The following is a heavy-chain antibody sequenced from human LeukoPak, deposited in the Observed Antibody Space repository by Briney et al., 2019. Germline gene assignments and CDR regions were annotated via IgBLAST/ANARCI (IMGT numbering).Heavy chain of an antibody. CDR2: ISGSGGST. CDR3: AKVPGEREYRRITIFGVVFDY. CDR1: GFTFSSYA. Sequence: GGYLRLYCAASGFTFSSYAMSWVRQAPGKGLEGVSAISGSGGSTYYADSVKGRFTISRDNSKNTLDLQMNSLRAEDTAVYYCAKVPGEREYRRITIFGVVFDYWGQGTLVTVSS. D-gene: IGHD3-3*01. V-gene: IGHV3-23*01. J-gene: IGHJ4*02.